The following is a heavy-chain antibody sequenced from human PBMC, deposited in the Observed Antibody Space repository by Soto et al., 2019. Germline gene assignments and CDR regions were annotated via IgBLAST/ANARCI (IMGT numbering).Heavy chain of an antibody. CDR3: AKDGNRAIVATMTYYYYYGMDV. V-gene: IGHV3-23*01. CDR1: GFTFSSYA. Sequence: EVQLLESGGGLVQPGGSLRLSCAASGFTFSSYAMSWVRQAPGKGLEWVSAISGSGGSTYYADSVKGRFTISRDNSKNTLYLQMNSLRAEDTAVYYCAKDGNRAIVATMTYYYYYGMDVWGQGTTVTVSS. J-gene: IGHJ6*02. D-gene: IGHD5-12*01. CDR2: ISGSGGST.